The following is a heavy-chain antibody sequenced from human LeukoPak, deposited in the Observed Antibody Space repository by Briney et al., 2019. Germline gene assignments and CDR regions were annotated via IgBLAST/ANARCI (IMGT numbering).Heavy chain of an antibody. CDR2: IIPIFGTA. V-gene: IGHV1-69*06. J-gene: IGHJ4*02. CDR3: AREHSSGHSLDY. D-gene: IGHD6-19*01. Sequence: SVKVSCKASGGTFSSYAISWVRQAPGQGLEWMGGIIPIFGTANYAQKFQGRVTITADKSTSTAYMELSSLRSEDTAVYYCAREHSSGHSLDYWGQGTLVTVSS. CDR1: GGTFSSYA.